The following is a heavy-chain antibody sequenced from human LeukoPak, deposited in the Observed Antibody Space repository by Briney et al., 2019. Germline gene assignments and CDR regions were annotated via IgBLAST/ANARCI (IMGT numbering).Heavy chain of an antibody. J-gene: IGHJ4*02. CDR3: ARGTPREQWPLG. CDR1: GFTFTTYW. D-gene: IGHD6-19*01. V-gene: IGHV3-7*01. Sequence: GGSLRLSCAASGFTFTTYWMTWVRQAPGKGLEWVANIKPDGSEKYYVDSVKGRFTISRDNAKNSLSLQMNSLRVEDTAVYYCARGTPREQWPLGWGQGTLVTVSS. CDR2: IKPDGSEK.